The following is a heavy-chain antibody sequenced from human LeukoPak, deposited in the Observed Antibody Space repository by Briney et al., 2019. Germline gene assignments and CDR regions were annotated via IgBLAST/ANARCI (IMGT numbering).Heavy chain of an antibody. CDR2: IYYSGST. V-gene: IGHV4-31*03. J-gene: IGHJ4*02. Sequence: SQTLSLTCTVPGGSISSGGYYWSSIRQHPGRGLEWIVYIYYSGSTYYNPSLKSRVTISVDTSKNQFSLKLSSVTAADTAGYYCARGVYSYGHFDYWGQGTLVTVPS. CDR3: ARGVYSYGHFDY. D-gene: IGHD5-18*01. CDR1: GGSISSGGYY.